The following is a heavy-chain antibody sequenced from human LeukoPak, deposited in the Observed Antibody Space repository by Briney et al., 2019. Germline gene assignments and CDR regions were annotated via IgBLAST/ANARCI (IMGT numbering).Heavy chain of an antibody. J-gene: IGHJ6*02. CDR3: ARGRVMVYYYYGMDV. CDR2: IYYSGST. D-gene: IGHD3-10*01. Sequence: SETLSLTCTVSGGSISSSSYYWGWIRQPPGKGLEWIGSIYYSGSTNYNPSLKSRVTISVDTSKNQFSLKLSSVTAADTAVYYCARGRVMVYYYYGMDVWGQGTTVTVSS. V-gene: IGHV4-39*07. CDR1: GGSISSSSYY.